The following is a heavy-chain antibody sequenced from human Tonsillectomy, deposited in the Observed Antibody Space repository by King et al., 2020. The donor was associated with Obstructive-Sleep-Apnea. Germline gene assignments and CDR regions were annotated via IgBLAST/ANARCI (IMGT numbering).Heavy chain of an antibody. CDR1: GYSISGGYY. CDR2: IHHSGST. J-gene: IGHJ6*02. V-gene: IGHV4-38-2*02. CDR3: ARDRDVYYYDTSGAKYGMDV. Sequence: VQLQESGPGLLKPSETLSLTCTVSGYSISGGYYWGWIRQPPGKGLEWIGSIHHSGSTNYKPSLKSRVTISIDTSKNQFSLRLSPVTAADTAVYYCARDRDVYYYDTSGAKYGMDVWGQGTTVTVSS. D-gene: IGHD3-22*01.